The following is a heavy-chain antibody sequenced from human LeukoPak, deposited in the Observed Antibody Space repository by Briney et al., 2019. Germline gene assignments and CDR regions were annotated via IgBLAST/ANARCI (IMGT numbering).Heavy chain of an antibody. CDR3: ARDRSNWFDP. J-gene: IGHJ5*02. CDR2: IYYSGST. CDR1: GGSISSSSYY. V-gene: IGHV4-39*07. Sequence: PSETLSLTCTVSGGSISSSSYYWGWIRQPPGKGLEWIGSIYYSGSTYYNPSLKSRVTMSVDTSKNQFSLKLSSVTAADTAVYYCARDRSNWFDPWGQGTLVTVSS.